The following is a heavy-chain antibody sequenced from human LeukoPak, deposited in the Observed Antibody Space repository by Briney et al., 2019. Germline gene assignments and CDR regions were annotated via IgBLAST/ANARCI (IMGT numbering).Heavy chain of an antibody. CDR2: ISGGGGRT. J-gene: IGHJ6*02. CDR1: GFTFSNYA. CDR3: AREEDIVVVPAAMRGGMDV. Sequence: GGSLRLSCAASGFTFSNYAMSWVRQAPGKGLEWVSAISGGGGRTYYADSVKGRFTISRDNSKNTLYLQMNNLRAEDMAVYYCAREEDIVVVPAAMRGGMDVWGQGTTVTVSS. D-gene: IGHD2-2*01. V-gene: IGHV3-23*01.